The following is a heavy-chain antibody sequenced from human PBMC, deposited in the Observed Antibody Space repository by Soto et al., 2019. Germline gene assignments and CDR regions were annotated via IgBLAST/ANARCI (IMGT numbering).Heavy chain of an antibody. V-gene: IGHV1-2*02. J-gene: IGHJ6*02. CDR1: GHTLTGYY. CDR3: ASSTMVRGVIITSHYYYGMDV. CDR2: INTNSGGT. D-gene: IGHD3-10*01. Sequence: GASLKVSCKHSGHTLTGYYMHWARQAPGQGLEWMGWINTNSGGTNYAQKFQGRVTMARDTAISTAYMELSRLRSDDTAVYYCASSTMVRGVIITSHYYYGMDVWGQETTVTVSS.